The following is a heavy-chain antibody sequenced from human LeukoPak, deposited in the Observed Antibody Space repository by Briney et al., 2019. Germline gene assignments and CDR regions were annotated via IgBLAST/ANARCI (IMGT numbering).Heavy chain of an antibody. CDR2: IYPGDSDT. CDR1: GYSFTSYW. J-gene: IGHJ4*02. CDR3: ARPPYYYGSGSSDFDY. V-gene: IGHV5-51*01. D-gene: IGHD3-10*01. Sequence: GESPKISCKGSGYSFTSYWIGWVRQMPGKGLEWMGIIYPGDSDTRYSPSFQGQVTISAGKSISTAYLQWSSLKASDTAMYYCARPPYYYGSGSSDFDYWGQGTLVTVSS.